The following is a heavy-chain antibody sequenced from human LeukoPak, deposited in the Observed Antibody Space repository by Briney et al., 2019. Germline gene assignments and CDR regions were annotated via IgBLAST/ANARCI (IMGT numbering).Heavy chain of an antibody. CDR1: GVSFSGYY. J-gene: IGHJ6*03. V-gene: IGHV4-34*01. Sequence: SDTLSLTCAVYGVSFSGYYWSWIRHPPGKGREWIGEISHSGTTNYNPSLKSRVTIPVDTSKSQFSLKLSSVTAADTAVYYCARGGFLEWLLKFYYYMDVWGKGTTVTVSS. CDR2: ISHSGTT. D-gene: IGHD3-3*01. CDR3: ARGGFLEWLLKFYYYMDV.